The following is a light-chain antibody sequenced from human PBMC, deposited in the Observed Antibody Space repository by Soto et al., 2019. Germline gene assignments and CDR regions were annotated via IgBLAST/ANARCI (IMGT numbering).Light chain of an antibody. CDR3: QQYYSTPYT. Sequence: DIVMTQSPDSLAVSLGERATINCKSSQTVLYSSNNNNYLAWYQQKPGQPPKLLIYWASTRESGVPDRFSGSGSGTDFTLTISSLQAADVAVYYCQQYYSTPYTFGQGTKVEIK. J-gene: IGKJ2*01. CDR2: WAS. CDR1: QTVLYSSNNNNY. V-gene: IGKV4-1*01.